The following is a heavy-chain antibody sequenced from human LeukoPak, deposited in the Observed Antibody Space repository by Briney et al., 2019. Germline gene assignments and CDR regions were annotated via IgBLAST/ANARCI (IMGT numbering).Heavy chain of an antibody. Sequence: GGSLRLSCAASGFTFSNYWMSWVRQAPGKGLEWVANIKFDGSDKFYVDSVKGRFTISRDNAKNSLFLQMNSLRTEDTAVYYCARDLRSMIAYDYWGQGTLVTVSS. D-gene: IGHD3-22*01. J-gene: IGHJ4*02. V-gene: IGHV3-7*01. CDR1: GFTFSNYW. CDR3: ARDLRSMIAYDY. CDR2: IKFDGSDK.